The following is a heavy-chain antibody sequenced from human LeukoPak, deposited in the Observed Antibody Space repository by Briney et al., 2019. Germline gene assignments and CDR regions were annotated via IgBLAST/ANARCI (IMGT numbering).Heavy chain of an antibody. Sequence: SETLSLTCTVSGASISSYYWSWIRQPPGKGLEWIGYIYYSGSTNYNPSLKSRVTISVDTSKNQSSLKLSSVTAADTAVYYCARVMDTAMVMRAFDIWGQGTMVTVSS. CDR3: ARVMDTAMVMRAFDI. CDR2: IYYSGST. CDR1: GASISSYY. J-gene: IGHJ3*02. V-gene: IGHV4-59*01. D-gene: IGHD5-18*01.